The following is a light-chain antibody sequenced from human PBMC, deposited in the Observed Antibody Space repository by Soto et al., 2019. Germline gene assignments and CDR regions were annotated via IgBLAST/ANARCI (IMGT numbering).Light chain of an antibody. CDR2: GAS. CDR1: QSVSSGY. J-gene: IGKJ5*01. CDR3: QQYSGSPLT. V-gene: IGKV3-20*01. Sequence: EIVLTQPPGTLSLSPGERATLSCRSSQSVSSGYLAWYQQKPGQAPRLLIFGASRRATGIPDRFSGSGSGTVFTLAIIRLEPEDFAVYYCQQYSGSPLTFGQGTRLEIK.